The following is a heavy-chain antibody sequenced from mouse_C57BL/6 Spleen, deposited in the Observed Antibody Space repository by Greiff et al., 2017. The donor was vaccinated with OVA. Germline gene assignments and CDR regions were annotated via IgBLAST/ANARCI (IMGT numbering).Heavy chain of an antibody. CDR2: IDPENGDT. J-gene: IGHJ2*01. D-gene: IGHD1-1*01. CDR1: GFNIKDDY. V-gene: IGHV14-4*01. Sequence: EVQLQQSGAELVRPGASVKLSCTASGFNIKDDYMHWVKQRPEQGLEWIGWIDPENGDTEYASKFQGKATITADTSSNTAYLQLSSLTSEDTAVYYCARVTTVVAKGFDYWGQGTTLTVSS. CDR3: ARVTTVVAKGFDY.